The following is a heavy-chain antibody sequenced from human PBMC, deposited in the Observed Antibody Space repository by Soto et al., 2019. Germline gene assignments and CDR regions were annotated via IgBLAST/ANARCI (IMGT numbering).Heavy chain of an antibody. CDR3: ARFSRYQLLFEWFDP. J-gene: IGHJ5*02. Sequence: SETLSLTCTVSGGSISSYYWSWIRQPPGKGPEWIGYIYYSGSTNYNPSLKSRVTISVDTSKNQFSLKPSSVAAADTAVYYCARFSRYQLLFEWFDPWGQGTLVTVS. V-gene: IGHV4-59*01. CDR2: IYYSGST. D-gene: IGHD2-2*01. CDR1: GGSISSYY.